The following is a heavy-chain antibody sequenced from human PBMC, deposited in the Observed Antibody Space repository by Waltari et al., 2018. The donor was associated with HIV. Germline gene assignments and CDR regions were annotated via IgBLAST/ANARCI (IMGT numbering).Heavy chain of an antibody. V-gene: IGHV3-33*01. CDR3: ARERGYTSPFDL. CDR1: GHTFGSCG. J-gene: IGHJ1*01. CDR2: IWYHGDKE. D-gene: IGHD5-18*01. Sequence: QVQLVESGGGVVQPGRSLPLSCEASGHTFGSCGIHWVRQAPGKGLEWVAVIWYHGDKEDYADSVKGRFNISRDNSRNTVFLHMNSLRAEDTGFYFCARERGYTSPFDLWGQGTLVTVSS.